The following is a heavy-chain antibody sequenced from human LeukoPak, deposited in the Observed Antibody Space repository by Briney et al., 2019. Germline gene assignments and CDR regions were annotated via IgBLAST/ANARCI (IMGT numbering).Heavy chain of an antibody. CDR3: ARGAGTTVYYMDV. CDR2: IPSDGSNK. CDR1: GFTFSGSA. J-gene: IGHJ6*03. Sequence: GGSLRLSCAASGFTFSGSAMHWVRQAPGKGLEWVAVIPSDGSNKYYADSVKGQFTISRDNSNNTLYLQMNSLRPEDTAVYYCARGAGTTVYYMDVWGKGTTVTVSS. V-gene: IGHV3-30*01. D-gene: IGHD1-7*01.